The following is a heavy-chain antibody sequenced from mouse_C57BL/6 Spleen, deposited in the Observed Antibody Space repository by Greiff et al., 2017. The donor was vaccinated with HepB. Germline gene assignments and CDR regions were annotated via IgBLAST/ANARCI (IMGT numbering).Heavy chain of an antibody. J-gene: IGHJ1*03. V-gene: IGHV1-39*01. D-gene: IGHD1-1*01. CDR1: GYSFTDYN. CDR2: INPNYGTT. CDR3: SRIDYGSSSHWYFDV. Sequence: VQLKESGPELVKPGASVKISCKASGYSFTDYNMNWVKQSNGKSLEWIGVINPNYGTTSYNQKFKGKATLTVDQSSSTAYMQLNSLTSEDSAVYYCSRIDYGSSSHWYFDVWGTGTTVTVSS.